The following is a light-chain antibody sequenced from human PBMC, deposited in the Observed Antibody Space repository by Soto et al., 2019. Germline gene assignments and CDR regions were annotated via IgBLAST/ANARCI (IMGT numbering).Light chain of an antibody. CDR3: AAWDDSLNGVV. Sequence: QAVVTQPPSASGTPGQRVTISCSGSSSNIGSNTVNWYQHLPGTAPKLLIYSPNQRPSGVPDRFSGSKSGTSASLAISGLQSEDEADYYCAAWDDSLNGVVFGGGTKLTVL. V-gene: IGLV1-44*01. CDR2: SPN. CDR1: SSNIGSNT. J-gene: IGLJ2*01.